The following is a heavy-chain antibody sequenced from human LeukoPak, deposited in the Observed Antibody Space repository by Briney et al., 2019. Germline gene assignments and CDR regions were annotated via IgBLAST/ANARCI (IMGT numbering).Heavy chain of an antibody. D-gene: IGHD3-16*01. CDR3: AREEEGGTFDY. V-gene: IGHV1-46*01. CDR2: IKPNSGGT. Sequence: ASVKVSCKASGYTFTGYYMHWVRQAPGQGLEWMGIIKPNSGGTSYAQTFQGRVTMTRDTSTGTVHMELSSLRFEDTAVYYCAREEEGGTFDYWGQGTLVTVSS. J-gene: IGHJ4*02. CDR1: GYTFTGYY.